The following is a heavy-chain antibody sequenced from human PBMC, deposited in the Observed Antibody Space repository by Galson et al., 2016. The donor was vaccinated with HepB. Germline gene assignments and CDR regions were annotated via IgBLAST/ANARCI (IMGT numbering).Heavy chain of an antibody. D-gene: IGHD2-2*01. CDR3: AKESGKYRYYYYGMNV. J-gene: IGHJ6*02. Sequence: GEGLEWVAVVSYNESNKYYAHSVKGRFTISRDNSKKTLYLQMNSLRAEDTAVYYCAKESGKYRYYYYGMNVWGQGTTVTVSS. V-gene: IGHV3-30-3*02. CDR2: VSYNESNK.